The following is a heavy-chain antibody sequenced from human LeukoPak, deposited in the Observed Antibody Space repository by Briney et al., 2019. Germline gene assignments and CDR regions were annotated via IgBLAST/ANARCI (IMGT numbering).Heavy chain of an antibody. J-gene: IGHJ6*03. CDR3: ARGAGYVYYYYYYMDV. V-gene: IGHV3-64*01. D-gene: IGHD5-18*01. CDR1: GFTFSSYA. CDR2: ISSNGGST. Sequence: GGSLRLSCAASGFTFSSYAMHWVRQAPGKGLEYVSAISSNGGSTYYANSVKGRFTISRDNSKNTLYLQMGSLRAEDMAVYYCARGAGYVYYYYYYMDVWGKGTTVTVSS.